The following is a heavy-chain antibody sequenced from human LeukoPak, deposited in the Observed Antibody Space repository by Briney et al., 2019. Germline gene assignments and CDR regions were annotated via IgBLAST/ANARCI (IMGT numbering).Heavy chain of an antibody. J-gene: IGHJ4*02. D-gene: IGHD3-22*01. Sequence: GGSLRLSCAASGFTFSSYGMHWVRQAPGKGLEWVAFIRYDGSNKYDADSVKGRFTISRDNSENTVCLQMNSLRVEDTAVYFCALGGYSPTAALGYWGQGTLVTVSS. CDR1: GFTFSSYG. CDR2: IRYDGSNK. V-gene: IGHV3-30*02. CDR3: ALGGYSPTAALGY.